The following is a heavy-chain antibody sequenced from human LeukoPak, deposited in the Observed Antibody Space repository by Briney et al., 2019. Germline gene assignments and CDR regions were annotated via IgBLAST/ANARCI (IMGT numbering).Heavy chain of an antibody. CDR3: AREGGPYRPLDY. J-gene: IGHJ4*02. V-gene: IGHV4-4*02. CDR1: GGSISTTNW. Sequence: SGTLSLTCGVSGGSISTTNWWTWVRQPPGEGLEWIGEVHLSGRTHYNPSLESRVTMSVDMSENHISLRLTSVTAADTAVYYCAREGGPYRPLDYSGQGTLVTVFS. CDR2: VHLSGRT.